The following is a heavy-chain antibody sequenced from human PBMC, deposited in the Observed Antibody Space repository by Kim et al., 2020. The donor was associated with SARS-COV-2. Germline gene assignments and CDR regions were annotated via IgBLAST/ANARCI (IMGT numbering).Heavy chain of an antibody. J-gene: IGHJ4*02. Sequence: SETLSLTCTVSGGSVSSGSYYWSWIRQPPGKGLEWIGYIYYSGSTNYNPSLKSRVTISVDTSKNQFSLKLSSVTAADTAVYYCARVGGIWYFDYWGQGTLVTVSS. D-gene: IGHD3-16*01. V-gene: IGHV4-61*01. CDR1: GGSVSSGSYY. CDR3: ARVGGIWYFDY. CDR2: IYYSGST.